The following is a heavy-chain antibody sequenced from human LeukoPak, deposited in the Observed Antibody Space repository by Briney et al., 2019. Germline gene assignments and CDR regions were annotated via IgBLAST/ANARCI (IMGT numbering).Heavy chain of an antibody. D-gene: IGHD2-15*01. J-gene: IGHJ4*02. CDR1: GFTFRSYG. CDR2: TRDDGSKN. Sequence: SGGSLRLSCAAPGFTFRSYGMHWVRQAPGKGLEWVAYTRDDGSKNWYGDSVKGRFTISRDNPKNTLYLQTKSLRGEDTAVYYCTNGDCRGGRCSSGAYWGQGTLVTVSS. CDR3: TNGDCRGGRCSSGAY. V-gene: IGHV3-30*02.